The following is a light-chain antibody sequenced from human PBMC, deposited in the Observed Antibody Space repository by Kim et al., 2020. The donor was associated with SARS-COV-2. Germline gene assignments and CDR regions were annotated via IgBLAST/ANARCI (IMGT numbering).Light chain of an antibody. CDR3: QAWDSRTGV. CDR1: KLGDKY. Sequence: SYELTQPPSVSVSPGQTASITCSGDKLGDKYACWYQQKPGQSPVLVIYQDSKRPSGIPERFSGSNSGNTATLTISGTPAMDEADYYCQAWDSRTGVFGTG. J-gene: IGLJ1*01. V-gene: IGLV3-1*01. CDR2: QDS.